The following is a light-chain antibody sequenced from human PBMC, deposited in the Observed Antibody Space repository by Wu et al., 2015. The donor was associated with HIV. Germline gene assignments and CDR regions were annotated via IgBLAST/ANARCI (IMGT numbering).Light chain of an antibody. V-gene: IGKV3-15*01. CDR1: QSVSSN. J-gene: IGKJ1*01. CDR3: QQYNKWPQT. CDR2: GTS. Sequence: EVVMTQSPATLSVSPGESATLSCRASQSVSSNIAWYQQKPGQAPRLFIYGTSTRATGIPARFSGSGSGTEFTLNIRSTQSEDFGVYYCQQYNKWPQTFGQGTKVDIK.